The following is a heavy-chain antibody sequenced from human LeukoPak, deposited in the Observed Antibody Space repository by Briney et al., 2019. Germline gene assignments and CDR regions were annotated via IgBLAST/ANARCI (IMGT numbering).Heavy chain of an antibody. J-gene: IGHJ4*02. Sequence: SETLSLTCTVSGDSISSYFWSWIRQPAGKDLEWIGRISTTGSTYFNPSLQSRVRMSVDSSKTHFSLRLSSVTAADTAVYYCARYQTSGTYYNPFDYWGQGTLVTVSS. D-gene: IGHD3-10*01. CDR1: GDSISSYF. CDR2: ISTTGST. V-gene: IGHV4-4*07. CDR3: ARYQTSGTYYNPFDY.